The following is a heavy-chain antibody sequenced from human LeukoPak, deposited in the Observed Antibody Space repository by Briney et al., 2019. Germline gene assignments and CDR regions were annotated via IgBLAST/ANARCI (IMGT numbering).Heavy chain of an antibody. D-gene: IGHD2-15*01. Sequence: ASVKVSCKASGGTFSSYAISWVRQATGQGLEWMGWMNPNSGNTGYVQKFQGRVTMTRNTSISTAYMELSSLRSEDTAVYYCARVPSTTLYGMDVWGQGTTVTVSS. CDR1: GGTFSSYA. V-gene: IGHV1-8*02. CDR2: MNPNSGNT. CDR3: ARVPSTTLYGMDV. J-gene: IGHJ6*02.